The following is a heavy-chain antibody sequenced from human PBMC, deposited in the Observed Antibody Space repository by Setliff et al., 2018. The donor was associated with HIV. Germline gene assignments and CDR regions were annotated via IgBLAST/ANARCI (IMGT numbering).Heavy chain of an antibody. V-gene: IGHV4-34*01. CDR1: GASITSHY. D-gene: IGHD1-1*01. CDR3: ARNSQKGIQPLLLAS. CDR2: INHSGST. Sequence: SETLSLTCTVSGASITSHYWSWIRQSPGKGLEWIGEINHSGSTNYNPSLKSRVTILGDTSKNQFSLRLSSVTAADTAVYYCARNSQKGIQPLLLASWGPGTLVTVSS. J-gene: IGHJ4*02.